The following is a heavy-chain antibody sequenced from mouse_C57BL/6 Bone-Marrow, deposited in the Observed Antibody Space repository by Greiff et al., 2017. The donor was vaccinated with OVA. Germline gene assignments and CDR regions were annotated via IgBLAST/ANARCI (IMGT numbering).Heavy chain of an antibody. CDR3: ARGITTVVADFDY. Sequence: VQLQQSGAELVRPGASVKLSCKASGYTFTDYYINWVQQRPGQGLEWIARIYPGSGNTYYNEKFKGKATLTAEKSSSTAYMQLSSLTSEDSAVYFCARGITTVVADFDYWGQGTTLTVSS. J-gene: IGHJ2*01. D-gene: IGHD1-1*01. V-gene: IGHV1-76*01. CDR2: IYPGSGNT. CDR1: GYTFTDYY.